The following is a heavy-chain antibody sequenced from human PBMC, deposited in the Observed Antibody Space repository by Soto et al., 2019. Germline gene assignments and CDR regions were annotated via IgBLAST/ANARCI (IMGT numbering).Heavy chain of an antibody. D-gene: IGHD1-26*01. CDR2: ISHDGTTK. CDR1: GFTFSLYG. J-gene: IGHJ5*01. Sequence: GGSLRLSCVASGFTFSLYGLHLVRRAPGKGPEWLAVISHDGTTKYYADSVKGRFTVSRENSENTAFLQMNSLGGEDTAVYYCAKDFPSGSSRHDRFASWGLGTSVTVSS. V-gene: IGHV3-30*18. CDR3: AKDFPSGSSRHDRFAS.